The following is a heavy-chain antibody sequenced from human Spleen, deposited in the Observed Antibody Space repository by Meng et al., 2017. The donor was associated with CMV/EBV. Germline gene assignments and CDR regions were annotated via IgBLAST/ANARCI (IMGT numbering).Heavy chain of an antibody. CDR3: AIAIWFGELCDY. CDR1: GFTFSSYS. V-gene: IGHV3-21*01. CDR2: ISSGSEYI. D-gene: IGHD3-10*01. Sequence: GGSLRLSCAASGFTFSSYSMNWVRQAPGKGLEWVSSISSGSEYIHYTDSVKGRFTISRDNAKNSLYLQMNSLRAEDTAVYFCAIAIWFGELCDYWGQGTLVTVSS. J-gene: IGHJ4*02.